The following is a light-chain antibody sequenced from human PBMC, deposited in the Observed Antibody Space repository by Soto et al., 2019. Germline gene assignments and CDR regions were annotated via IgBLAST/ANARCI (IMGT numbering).Light chain of an antibody. Sequence: DIQITQSPSSLSASVGDRVTITCRASQSIRTYLNWYQQKPGQAPKVLISATSNLQTGVPSRFSGSGSGTDFTLTISSLQPEDFGAYYCQQSYSTPRTFGQGTKVDI. CDR2: ATS. V-gene: IGKV1-39*01. CDR3: QQSYSTPRT. J-gene: IGKJ1*01. CDR1: QSIRTY.